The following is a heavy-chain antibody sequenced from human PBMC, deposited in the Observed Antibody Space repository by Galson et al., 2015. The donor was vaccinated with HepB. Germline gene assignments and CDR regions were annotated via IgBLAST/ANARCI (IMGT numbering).Heavy chain of an antibody. Sequence: SVKVSCKASGYTLTDYAMNWVRQAPGQGLEWMGWINTNTGNPTYAQGFTGRFVFSLDTSVSTAYLQISSLKAEDTAVYYCARVYCPGGSCYSGAYYYSMDVWGKGTTVT. CDR2: INTNTGNP. D-gene: IGHD2-15*01. V-gene: IGHV7-4-1*02. J-gene: IGHJ6*03. CDR3: ARVYCPGGSCYSGAYYYSMDV. CDR1: GYTLTDYA.